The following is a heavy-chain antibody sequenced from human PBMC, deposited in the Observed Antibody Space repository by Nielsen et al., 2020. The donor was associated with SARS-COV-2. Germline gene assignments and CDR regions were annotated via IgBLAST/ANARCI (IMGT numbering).Heavy chain of an antibody. J-gene: IGHJ4*02. CDR1: GFTFDDYA. CDR2: ISWNSSSI. V-gene: IGHV3-9*01. Sequence: SLKISCAASGFTFDDYAMHWVRQAPGKGLEWVSGISWNSSSIGYADSVKGRFTISRDNAKNSLYLQMNSLRAEDTALYYCAKLPTTVTTSYWGQGTLVTVSS. D-gene: IGHD4-17*01. CDR3: AKLPTTVTTSY.